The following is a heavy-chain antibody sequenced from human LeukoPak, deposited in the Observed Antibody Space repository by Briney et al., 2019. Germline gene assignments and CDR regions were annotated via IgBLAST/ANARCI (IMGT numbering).Heavy chain of an antibody. CDR2: IYTSGST. CDR1: GGSISSYY. D-gene: IGHD6-13*01. V-gene: IGHV4-4*07. J-gene: IGHJ4*02. CDR3: ASGLYSSSSDY. Sequence: SETLSLTCTVSGGSISSYYWSWIRQPPGKGLEWIGRIYTSGSTNYNPSLKSRVTMSVDTSKNQFSLKLSSVTAADTAVYYCASGLYSSSSDYWGQGTLVTVSS.